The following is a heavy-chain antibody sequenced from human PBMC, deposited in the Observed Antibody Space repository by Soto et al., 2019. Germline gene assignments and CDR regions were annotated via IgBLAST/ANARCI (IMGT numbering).Heavy chain of an antibody. CDR1: GASISGFY. V-gene: IGHV4-4*07. CDR3: VRDGTKTLRDWFDP. Sequence: SETLSLTCTVSGASISGFYWSWIRKSAGKGLEWIGRIYATGTTDYNPSLKSRVMMSVDTSKKQFSLKLRSVTAADTAVHYCVRDGTKTLRDWFDPWGQGISVTVSS. J-gene: IGHJ5*02. D-gene: IGHD1-1*01. CDR2: IYATGTT.